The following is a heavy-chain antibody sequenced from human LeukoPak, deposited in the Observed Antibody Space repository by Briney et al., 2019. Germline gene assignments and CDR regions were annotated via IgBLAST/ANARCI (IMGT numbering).Heavy chain of an antibody. V-gene: IGHV3-7*03. D-gene: IGHD6-19*01. Sequence: GGSLRLSCAVSGFTFSSYWMSWVRQAPGKGLEWVANIKQDGTEKYYVDSVKGRFTISRDNAKNSLYLQMNSLRAEDTALYYCAKTLQQWLVLGYFDYWGQGTLVTVSS. CDR3: AKTLQQWLVLGYFDY. CDR1: GFTFSSYW. CDR2: IKQDGTEK. J-gene: IGHJ4*02.